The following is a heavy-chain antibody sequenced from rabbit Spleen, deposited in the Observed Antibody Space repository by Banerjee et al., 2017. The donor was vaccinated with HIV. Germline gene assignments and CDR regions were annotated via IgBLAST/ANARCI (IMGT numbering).Heavy chain of an antibody. D-gene: IGHD4-2*01. CDR2: IYTVDGST. J-gene: IGHJ6*01. CDR3: ARSYGSRYYGMDL. V-gene: IGHV1S40*01. CDR1: GFSFSSKYW. Sequence: QSLEESGGDLVKPGASLTLTCTASGFSFSSKYWICWVRQAPGKGLEWIACIYTVDGSTYYASWVNGRFTFSKTSSTTVTLQMTSLTAADTATYFCARSYGSRYYGMDLWGPGTLVTVS.